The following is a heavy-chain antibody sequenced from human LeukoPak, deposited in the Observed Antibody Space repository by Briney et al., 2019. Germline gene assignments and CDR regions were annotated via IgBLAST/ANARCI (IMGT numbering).Heavy chain of an antibody. V-gene: IGHV3-48*04. CDR1: GFTFGSYG. CDR3: ARDSRGEAGFFDY. Sequence: PGGSLRLSCAASGFTFGSYGMNWVRQAPGKGLEWVSYISSSSSTIYYADSVKGRFTISRDNAKNSLYLQMNSLRAEDTAVYYCARDSRGEAGFFDYWGQGTLVTVSS. J-gene: IGHJ4*02. CDR2: ISSSSSTI. D-gene: IGHD6-13*01.